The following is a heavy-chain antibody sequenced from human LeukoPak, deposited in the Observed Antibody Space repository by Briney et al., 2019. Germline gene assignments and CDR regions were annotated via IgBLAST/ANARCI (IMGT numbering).Heavy chain of an antibody. J-gene: IGHJ6*03. CDR1: GGSFSGYY. V-gene: IGHV4-34*01. D-gene: IGHD2-2*01. CDR2: INHSGST. CDR3: ARGGFVVVPAAPRPYYYYMDV. Sequence: PSETLSLTCAVYGGSFSGYYWSWIRQPPGKGLEWIGEINHSGSTNYNPSLKSRVTISVDTSKNQFSLKLSSVTAADTAVYYCARGGFVVVPAAPRPYYYYMDVWGNGTTVTVSS.